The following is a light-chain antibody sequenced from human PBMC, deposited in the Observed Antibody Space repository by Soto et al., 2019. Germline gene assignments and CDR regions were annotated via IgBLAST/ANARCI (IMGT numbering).Light chain of an antibody. CDR3: QQYGSSPYT. Sequence: EIVLTQSPGTLSLSPGERATLSCRASQSVSSSYLAWHQQKPGQAPRLLIYDASSRATGIPDRFSGSGSGTDFTLTISRPEPEDFAVYYCQQYGSSPYTFGQGTKLEIQ. CDR1: QSVSSSY. V-gene: IGKV3-20*01. CDR2: DAS. J-gene: IGKJ2*01.